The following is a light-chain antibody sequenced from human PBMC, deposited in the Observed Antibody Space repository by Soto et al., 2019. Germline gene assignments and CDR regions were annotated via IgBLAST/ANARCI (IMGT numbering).Light chain of an antibody. CDR2: EGG. J-gene: IGLJ3*02. Sequence: QSVLTQPASVSGSPGQSITISCTGTSSDVGSYNLVSWYQQHPGKAPKLMIYEGGKRRSGVSDRFSGSKSGNTASLTSSGLQAEEEGDHYCCTHGRGNPGVFGGGTKLTVL. CDR3: CTHGRGNPGV. CDR1: SSDVGSYNL. V-gene: IGLV2-23*01.